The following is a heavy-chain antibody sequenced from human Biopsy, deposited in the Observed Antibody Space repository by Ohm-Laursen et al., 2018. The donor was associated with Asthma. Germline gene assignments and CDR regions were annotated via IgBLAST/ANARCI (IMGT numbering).Heavy chain of an antibody. J-gene: IGHJ6*02. V-gene: IGHV1-18*01. CDR3: ARAVDYSHYYGIDV. D-gene: IGHD3-10*01. CDR2: ISVYNGNT. Sequence: ASVKVSCKTSGYTFNSAGITWVRQAPGQGLEWMGWISVYNGNTKVAQKLQDRVTTITDTSTSTAYMELRSLGSDDTAVYFCARAVDYSHYYGIDVWGQGTTVTVS. CDR1: GYTFNSAG.